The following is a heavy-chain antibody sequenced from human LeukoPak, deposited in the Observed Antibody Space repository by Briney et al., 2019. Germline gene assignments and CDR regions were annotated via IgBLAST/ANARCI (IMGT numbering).Heavy chain of an antibody. J-gene: IGHJ4*02. V-gene: IGHV3-64*01. D-gene: IGHD6-13*01. CDR2: ISSNGGST. CDR1: GFTFSNYA. Sequence: GGSLRLSCAASGFTFSNYAMHWVRQAPGKGLEYVSAISSNGGSTYYANSVKGRFTISRDNSKNTLYLQMGSLRAEDMAVYYCARGVAAAGLWGQGTLVTVSS. CDR3: ARGVAAAGL.